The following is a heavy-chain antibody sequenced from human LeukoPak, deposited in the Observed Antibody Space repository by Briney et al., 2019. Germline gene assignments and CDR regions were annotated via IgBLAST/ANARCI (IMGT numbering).Heavy chain of an antibody. V-gene: IGHV3-21*01. Sequence: GGSLRLSCAASGFTFSSYAMNWVRQAPGKGLEWVSSISSSSYIYYADSVKGRFTISRDNAKNSLYLQMNSLRAEDTAVYYCARCGYSSSWYPLYYYYYMDVWGKGTTVTVSS. CDR1: GFTFSSYA. J-gene: IGHJ6*03. CDR2: ISSSSYI. CDR3: ARCGYSSSWYPLYYYYYMDV. D-gene: IGHD6-13*01.